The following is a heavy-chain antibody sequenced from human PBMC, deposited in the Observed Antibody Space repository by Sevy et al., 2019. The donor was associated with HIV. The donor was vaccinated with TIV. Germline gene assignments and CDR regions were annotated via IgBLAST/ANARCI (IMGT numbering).Heavy chain of an antibody. Sequence: ASVKVSCKASGYTFTGYYMHWVRQAPGQGLEWMGWINPNSGGTNYAQKFQGRVTMTRDPSISTAYMELSRLRSDDTAVYYCARDVRGDDAFDIWGQGTMVTVSS. CDR1: GYTFTGYY. J-gene: IGHJ3*02. CDR3: ARDVRGDDAFDI. V-gene: IGHV1-2*02. D-gene: IGHD3-10*02. CDR2: INPNSGGT.